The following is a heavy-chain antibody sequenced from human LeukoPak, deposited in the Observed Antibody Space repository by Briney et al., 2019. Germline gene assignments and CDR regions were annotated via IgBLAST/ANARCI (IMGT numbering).Heavy chain of an antibody. CDR3: ASPIHQPPDYAFDI. D-gene: IGHD5-18*01. CDR2: IYSGGST. J-gene: IGHJ3*02. Sequence: GGSLRLSCAASGFTVSSNYMSWARQAPGKELEWVSVIYSGGSTYYADSVKGRFTISRDNSKNTLYLQTNSLRAEDTAVYYCASPIHQPPDYAFDIWGQGTMVTVSS. V-gene: IGHV3-66*01. CDR1: GFTVSSNY.